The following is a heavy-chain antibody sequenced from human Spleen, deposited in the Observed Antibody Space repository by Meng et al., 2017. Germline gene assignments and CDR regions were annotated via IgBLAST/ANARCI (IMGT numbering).Heavy chain of an antibody. CDR1: GYTFTNYA. D-gene: IGHD2-15*01. V-gene: IGHV1-3*01. Sequence: QVQLVQSGAEVKKAGASVKVCCKASGYTFTNYAMHWVRQAPGQRLEWMGWINAGHGNTKYSQKFQGRVTITRDTSASTAYMELSSLRSEDTAVYYCARGEGYCSGGRCYRWFDPWGQGTLVTVSS. CDR3: ARGEGYCSGGRCYRWFDP. J-gene: IGHJ5*02. CDR2: INAGHGNT.